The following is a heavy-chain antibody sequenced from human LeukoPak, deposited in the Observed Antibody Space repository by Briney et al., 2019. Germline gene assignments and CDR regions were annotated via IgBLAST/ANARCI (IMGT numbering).Heavy chain of an antibody. CDR1: GFTFSSYW. CDR2: IKQDGSEK. CDR3: ARQLGVMYSSGWIRGWFDP. D-gene: IGHD6-19*01. J-gene: IGHJ5*02. V-gene: IGHV3-7*01. Sequence: GGSLRLSCAASGFTFSSYWMSWVRQAPGKGLEWVANIKQDGSEKYYVDSVKGRFTISRDNAKNSLYLQMNSLRAEDTAVYYCARQLGVMYSSGWIRGWFDPWGQGTLVTVSS.